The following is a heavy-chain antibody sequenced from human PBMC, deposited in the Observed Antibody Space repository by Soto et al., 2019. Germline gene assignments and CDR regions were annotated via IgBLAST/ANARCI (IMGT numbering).Heavy chain of an antibody. Sequence: SVKVSCKASGGTFSSYAISWVRQAPGQGLEWMGGIIPIFGTANYAQKFQGRVTITADESTSTAYMELSSLRSEDTAVYYCASAIAVAGTSIYYYGMDVCGQRTTVTVSS. J-gene: IGHJ6*02. CDR3: ASAIAVAGTSIYYYGMDV. D-gene: IGHD6-19*01. CDR2: IIPIFGTA. CDR1: GGTFSSYA. V-gene: IGHV1-69*13.